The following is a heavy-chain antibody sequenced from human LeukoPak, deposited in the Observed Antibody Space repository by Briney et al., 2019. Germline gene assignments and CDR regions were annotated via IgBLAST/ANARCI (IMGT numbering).Heavy chain of an antibody. CDR1: GFTFSSYA. CDR3: AKVCGSWYMSAFFDY. V-gene: IGHV3-23*01. D-gene: IGHD6-13*01. J-gene: IGHJ4*02. Sequence: GGSLRLSCAASGFTFSSYAMSWVRQAPGKGLEWASAISGSGGSTYYADSVKGRFTISRDNSKNTLYLQMNSLRAEDTAVYYCAKVCGSWYMSAFFDYWGQGTLVTVSS. CDR2: ISGSGGST.